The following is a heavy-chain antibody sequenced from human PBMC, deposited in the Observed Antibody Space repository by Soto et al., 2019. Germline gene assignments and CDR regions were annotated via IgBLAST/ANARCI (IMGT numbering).Heavy chain of an antibody. CDR2: IYYSGST. J-gene: IGHJ6*03. Sequence: SETLSLTCTVSGVSISSSSYYWGWIRQPPGKGLEWIGSIYYSGSTYYNLSLKSRVTISVDTSKNQFSLKLSSVTAADTAVYYCARHPRYYYYMDVWGKGTTVTVSS. CDR3: ARHPRYYYYMDV. CDR1: GVSISSSSYY. V-gene: IGHV4-39*01.